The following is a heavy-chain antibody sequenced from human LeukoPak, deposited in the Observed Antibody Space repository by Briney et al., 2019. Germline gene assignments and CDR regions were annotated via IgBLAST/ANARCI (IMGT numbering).Heavy chain of an antibody. J-gene: IGHJ6*02. V-gene: IGHV3-69-1*01. D-gene: IGHD2-15*01. CDR3: TRDGRVAYEMDV. CDR2: ISPGTI. Sequence: GGSLRLSCAASGFTFSDYYMNWVRQAPGKGLEWVSYISPGTIYYADSVKGRFTISRDNAKNSLYLQMNSLRAEDTAVYYCTRDGRVAYEMDVWGQGTTVTVSS. CDR1: GFTFSDYY.